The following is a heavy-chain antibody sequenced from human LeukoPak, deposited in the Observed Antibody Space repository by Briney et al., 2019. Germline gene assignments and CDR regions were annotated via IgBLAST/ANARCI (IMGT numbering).Heavy chain of an antibody. CDR2: ISSESTYI. Sequence: GGSLRLSCAASGFTFDDFGLSWVRQTPGKGLEWVSSISSESTYIYYADSMKGRFTISRDNAKNSLYLQMNSLRAEDTAIYYCARDPLKTYSGSYYRFDYWGQGTLVTVSS. D-gene: IGHD1-26*01. J-gene: IGHJ4*02. V-gene: IGHV3-21*01. CDR3: ARDPLKTYSGSYYRFDY. CDR1: GFTFDDFG.